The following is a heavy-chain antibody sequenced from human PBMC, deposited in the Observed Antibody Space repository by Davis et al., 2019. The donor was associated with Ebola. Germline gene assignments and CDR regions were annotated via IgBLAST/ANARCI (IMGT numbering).Heavy chain of an antibody. CDR2: IKQDGSEK. CDR1: GFTFSSYW. J-gene: IGHJ4*02. V-gene: IGHV3-7*01. Sequence: GGSLRFSCAASGFTFSSYWMSWVRQAPGKGLEWVANIKQDGSEKYYVDSVKGRFTISRDNAKNSVYLQMSSLRAEDTAVYYCARTSYYDYVWLDWGQGTLVTVSS. D-gene: IGHD3-16*01. CDR3: ARTSYYDYVWLD.